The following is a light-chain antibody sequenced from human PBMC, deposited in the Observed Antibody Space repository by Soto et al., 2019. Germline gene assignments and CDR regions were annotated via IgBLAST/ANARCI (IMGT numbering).Light chain of an antibody. CDR1: QSVSSY. V-gene: IGKV3-20*01. J-gene: IGKJ1*01. CDR2: GAS. CDR3: QQYGSSGT. Sequence: EIVLTQSPPTLSLSPGERATLSCRASQSVSSYLAWYQQKPGQAPRLLIYGASNRATGIPDRFSGSGSGTDFTLTISRLEPEDFAVYYCQQYGSSGTFGQGTKVDIK.